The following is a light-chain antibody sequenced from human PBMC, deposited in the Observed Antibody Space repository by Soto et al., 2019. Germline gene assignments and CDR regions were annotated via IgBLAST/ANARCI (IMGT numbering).Light chain of an antibody. Sequence: QSVLTQPASVSGSPGQSITISCTGTSSDVGGYDYVSWYQQHPGKAPKLLIYEVTYRPSGVSNRFSGSKSGNTASLTVSGLQAADEADYFCKSYAGSNTYVFGSGTKLTVL. CDR2: EVT. V-gene: IGLV2-14*01. CDR1: SSDVGGYDY. CDR3: KSYAGSNTYV. J-gene: IGLJ1*01.